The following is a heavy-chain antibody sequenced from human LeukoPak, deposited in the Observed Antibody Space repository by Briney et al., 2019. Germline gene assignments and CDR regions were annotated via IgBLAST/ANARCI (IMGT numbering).Heavy chain of an antibody. CDR2: INHSGST. Sequence: SETLSLTCAVYGGSFSGYYWSWIRQPPGKVLEWIGEINHSGSTNYNPSLKSRVTISVDTSKNQFSLKLSSVTAADTAVYYRARLPPKWLRKYYFDYWGQGTLVTVSS. CDR3: ARLPPKWLRKYYFDY. V-gene: IGHV4-34*01. CDR1: GGSFSGYY. J-gene: IGHJ4*02. D-gene: IGHD5-12*01.